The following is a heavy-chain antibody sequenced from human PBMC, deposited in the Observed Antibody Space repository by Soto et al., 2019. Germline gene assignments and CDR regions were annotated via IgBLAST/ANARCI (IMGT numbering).Heavy chain of an antibody. CDR1: GGSFSGYY. CDR2: INHSGST. Sequence: SSEALSLTCAVYGGSFSGYYWSWIRQPPGKGLEWIGEINHSGSTNYNPSLKSRVTISVDTSKNQFSLKLSSVTAADTAVYYCARVGLFEMATKNFSDYWGQGTLVTVS. J-gene: IGHJ4*02. CDR3: ARVGLFEMATKNFSDY. V-gene: IGHV4-34*01. D-gene: IGHD5-12*01.